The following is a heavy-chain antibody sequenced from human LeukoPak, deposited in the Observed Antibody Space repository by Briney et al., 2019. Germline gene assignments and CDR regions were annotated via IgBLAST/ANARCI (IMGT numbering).Heavy chain of an antibody. CDR3: ARSTGGYYDSSGYYLTN. CDR1: GYTFTSYA. D-gene: IGHD3-22*01. Sequence: SVKVSCKASGYTFTSYAMHWVRQAPGQGLEWMGGIIPIFGTANYAQKFQGRVTITADESTSTAYMELSSLRSEDTAVYYCARSTGGYYDSSGYYLTNWGQGTLVTVSS. CDR2: IIPIFGTA. J-gene: IGHJ4*02. V-gene: IGHV1-69*13.